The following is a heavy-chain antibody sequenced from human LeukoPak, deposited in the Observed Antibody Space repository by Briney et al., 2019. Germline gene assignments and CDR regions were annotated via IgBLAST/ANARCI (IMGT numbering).Heavy chain of an antibody. Sequence: SETLSLTCNVSGGSIRSHYWSWIRQPPGKGLEWIGYIYSGRTNYNPSLKSRVTMSVDTSHNQFSLRLTSVTAADSAVYYCARPIQAYSTQSISNWFDPWGQGTQVTVSS. D-gene: IGHD3-3*02. CDR2: IYSGRT. J-gene: IGHJ5*02. V-gene: IGHV4-59*11. CDR3: ARPIQAYSTQSISNWFDP. CDR1: GGSIRSHY.